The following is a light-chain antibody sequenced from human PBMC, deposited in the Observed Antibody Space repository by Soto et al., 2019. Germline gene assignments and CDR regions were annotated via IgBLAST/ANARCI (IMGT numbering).Light chain of an antibody. V-gene: IGKV3-20*01. Sequence: EIVLTQSPGTLPLSPGERATLSCRASQSVSYNYLAWYQQKPGQAHRLLIYGASGRATAIPDRFSGSGSGTDFALTTSRLESEGLAVYYCQQYGNSPYTFGQGTKLEIK. CDR2: GAS. J-gene: IGKJ2*01. CDR1: QSVSYNY. CDR3: QQYGNSPYT.